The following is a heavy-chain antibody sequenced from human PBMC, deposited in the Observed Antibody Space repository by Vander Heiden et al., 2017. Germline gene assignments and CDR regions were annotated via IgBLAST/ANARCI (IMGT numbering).Heavy chain of an antibody. J-gene: IGHJ4*02. CDR1: GFTFSSSA. CDR2: ISYDGSNK. CDR3: ARGLEYYDSSGYQTLGY. Sequence: QVQLVESGGGVVQPGRSMTLSCAASGFTFSSSAMPWCRQAPGKGLEWVAVISYDGSNKYYADSVKGRFTISRDNSKNTLYLQMNSLRAEDTAVYYCARGLEYYDSSGYQTLGYWGQGTLVTVSS. D-gene: IGHD3-22*01. V-gene: IGHV3-30-3*01.